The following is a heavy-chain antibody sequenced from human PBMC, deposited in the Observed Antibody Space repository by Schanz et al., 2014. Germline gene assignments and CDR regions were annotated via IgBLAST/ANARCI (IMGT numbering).Heavy chain of an antibody. CDR3: AREYSSYGTVYY. J-gene: IGHJ4*02. CDR2: ISYDGSNK. CDR1: GFTFSIYG. Sequence: VQLLESGGGLVQPGGSLRLSCAASGFTFSIYGIHWVRQAPGKGLEWVTVISYDGSNKYYADSVKGRFTISRDNSKNTLYLQMNSLRVEDTALYYCAREYSSYGTVYYWGQGTLVTVSS. V-gene: IGHV3-30*03. D-gene: IGHD5-12*01.